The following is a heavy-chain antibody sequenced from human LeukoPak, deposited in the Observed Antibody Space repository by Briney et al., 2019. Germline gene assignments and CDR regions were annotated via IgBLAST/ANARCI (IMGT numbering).Heavy chain of an antibody. Sequence: GGSLRLSCAASGFTFSSYAMSWVRQAPGKGLEWVSAISGSGGSTYYADSVKGRFTISRDNSKNTLYLQMNSLRAEDTAVYYCAKEAGAAAGWSHAFDIWGQGTMVTVSS. CDR2: ISGSGGST. D-gene: IGHD6-13*01. CDR1: GFTFSSYA. J-gene: IGHJ3*02. V-gene: IGHV3-23*01. CDR3: AKEAGAAAGWSHAFDI.